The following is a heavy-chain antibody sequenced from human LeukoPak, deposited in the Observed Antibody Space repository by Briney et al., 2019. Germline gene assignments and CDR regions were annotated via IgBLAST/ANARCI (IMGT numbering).Heavy chain of an antibody. CDR1: GFTFGDYA. CDR2: IRSKAYGGTT. J-gene: IGHJ4*02. Sequence: GGALRLSCTASGFTFGDYAMSLFRQAPGKGLEVVGFIRSKAYGGTTGYAESVKGRFTISRDDSKSIAYLQMNSLKTEDTAVYYCTRGHSSSWSAWELPDYWGQGTLVTVSS. D-gene: IGHD6-13*01. V-gene: IGHV3-49*03. CDR3: TRGHSSSWSAWELPDY.